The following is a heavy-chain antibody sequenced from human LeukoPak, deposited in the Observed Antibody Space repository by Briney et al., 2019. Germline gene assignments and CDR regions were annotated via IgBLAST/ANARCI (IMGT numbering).Heavy chain of an antibody. V-gene: IGHV3-21*01. D-gene: IGHD4-17*01. CDR1: GFTFSSYS. Sequence: SGGSLRLSCAASGFTFSSYSMNWVRQAPGKGLEWVSSIRSSSSYIYYADSVKGRFTIPRDNAKNSLYLQMNSLRAEDTAVYYCARAYGDYGYYFDYWGQGTLVTVSS. J-gene: IGHJ4*02. CDR3: ARAYGDYGYYFDY. CDR2: IRSSSSYI.